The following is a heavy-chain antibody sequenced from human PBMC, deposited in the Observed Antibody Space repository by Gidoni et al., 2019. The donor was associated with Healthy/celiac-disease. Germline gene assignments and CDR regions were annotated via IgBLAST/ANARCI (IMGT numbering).Heavy chain of an antibody. Sequence: EVQLLESGGGLVQPGGSLRLSCAASGLPFCSYAMSWVRQAPGKGLEWGSAISCSGGSTYYADSVKGRFTISRDNSKNTLYLQMNSLRAEDTAVYYCAKSGMRDLPHLYFDLWGRGTLVTVSS. V-gene: IGHV3-23*01. CDR2: ISCSGGST. J-gene: IGHJ2*01. CDR1: GLPFCSYA. CDR3: AKSGMRDLPHLYFDL.